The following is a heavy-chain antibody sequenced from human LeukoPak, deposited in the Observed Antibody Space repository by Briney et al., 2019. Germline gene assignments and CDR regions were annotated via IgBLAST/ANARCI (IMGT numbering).Heavy chain of an antibody. CDR3: AREQQLVGFDP. CDR2: INPSGGST. CDR1: GYSLTSYY. V-gene: IGHV1-46*01. Sequence: ASVKVSCKASGYSLTSYYMHWVRQAPGQGLEWMGIINPSGGSTSYAQKFQGRVTMTRDTSTSTVYMELSSLRSEDTAVYYCAREQQLVGFDPWGQGTLVTVSS. J-gene: IGHJ5*02. D-gene: IGHD6-13*01.